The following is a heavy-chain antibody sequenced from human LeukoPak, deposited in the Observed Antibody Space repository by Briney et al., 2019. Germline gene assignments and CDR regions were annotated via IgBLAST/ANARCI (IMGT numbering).Heavy chain of an antibody. J-gene: IGHJ4*02. V-gene: IGHV3-7*01. CDR2: IKKDGSEK. D-gene: IGHD3-10*02. CDR1: EFTFCTYW. Sequence: GGSLRLSRAASEFTFCTYWMSCGPDGPGKGQERVANIKKDGSEKYYVDSVKGRFTVSRGNAKNTLYLQMDSLRAEDAAVYSCASFNYDLGCLDYWGQGTLVTVSS. CDR3: ASFNYDLGCLDY.